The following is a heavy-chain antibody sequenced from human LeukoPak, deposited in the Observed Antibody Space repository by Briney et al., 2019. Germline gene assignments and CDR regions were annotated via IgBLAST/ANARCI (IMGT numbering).Heavy chain of an antibody. J-gene: IGHJ1*01. V-gene: IGHV4-59*01. CDR3: ARGELWYQH. CDR1: GGSISSYY. D-gene: IGHD2-21*01. Sequence: SETLSLTCTVSGGSISSYYWDWIRQPPGKGLEWIGYIYYSGSTNYNPSLKPRVTISVDTSKNQFSLKLTSVSAADTAVYYCARGELWYQHWGQGTLVTVSS. CDR2: IYYSGST.